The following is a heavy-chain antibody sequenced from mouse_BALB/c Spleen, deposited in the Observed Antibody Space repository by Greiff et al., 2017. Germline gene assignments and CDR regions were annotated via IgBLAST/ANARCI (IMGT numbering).Heavy chain of an antibody. CDR3: VRAFYSFMDY. V-gene: IGHV2-9-2*01. J-gene: IGHJ4*01. CDR1: GFSLTSYD. CDR2: IWTGGGT. Sequence: QVQLQQSGPGLVAPSQSLSITCTVSGFSLTSYDISWIRQPPGKGLEWLGVIWTGGGTNYNSAFMSRLSISKDNSKSQVFLKMNSLQTDDTAIYYCVRAFYSFMDYWGQGTSVTVSS. D-gene: IGHD2-1*01.